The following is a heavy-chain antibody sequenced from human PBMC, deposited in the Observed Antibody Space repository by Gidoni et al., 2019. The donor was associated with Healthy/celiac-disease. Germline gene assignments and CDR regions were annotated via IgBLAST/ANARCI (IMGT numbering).Heavy chain of an antibody. V-gene: IGHV3-11*01. CDR1: GFHFSAYY. Sequence: QVQLVESGGGLVKPGGSLRLSCAASGFHFSAYYMSWLRQAPGKVLEWVSYISSSGSTIYYADSVKGRFTISRDNAKNSLYLQMNSLRAEDTAVYYCAIVTPTGGLIFDYWGQGTLVTVSS. CDR2: ISSSGSTI. CDR3: AIVTPTGGLIFDY. J-gene: IGHJ4*02. D-gene: IGHD2-15*01.